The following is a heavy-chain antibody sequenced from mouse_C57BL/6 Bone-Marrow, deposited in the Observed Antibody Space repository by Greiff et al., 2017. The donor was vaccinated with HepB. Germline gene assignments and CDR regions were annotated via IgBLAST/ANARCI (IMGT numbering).Heavy chain of an antibody. J-gene: IGHJ2*01. CDR3: ARSRSIDY. Sequence: VQLQQSGPELVKPGASVKISCKASGYAFSSSWMNWVKQRPGKGLEWIGRIYPGDGDTNYNGKFKGKATLTADKSSSTAYMQLSSLTSEDSAVSCCARSRSIDYWGQGTTLTVSS. D-gene: IGHD2-10*02. V-gene: IGHV1-82*01. CDR2: IYPGDGDT. CDR1: GYAFSSSW.